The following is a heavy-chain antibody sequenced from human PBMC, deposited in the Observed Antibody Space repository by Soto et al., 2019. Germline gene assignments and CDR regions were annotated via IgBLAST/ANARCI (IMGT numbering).Heavy chain of an antibody. J-gene: IGHJ5*02. Sequence: GESLKISCKGSGYSFTSYWIGWVRQMPGKGLEWKGIIYPGESDTRYSPSFQGQVTISADKSISTAYLQWNSLKASDTAMYYCAILTGDYWFDPWGQGTLVTVSS. CDR3: AILTGDYWFDP. CDR1: GYSFTSYW. V-gene: IGHV5-51*01. CDR2: IYPGESDT. D-gene: IGHD7-27*01.